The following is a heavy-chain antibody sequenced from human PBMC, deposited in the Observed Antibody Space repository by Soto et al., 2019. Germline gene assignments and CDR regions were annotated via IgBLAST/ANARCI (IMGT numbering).Heavy chain of an antibody. CDR1: GYTYTNYG. CDR3: XXXXXXXXXXXXXXXXDP. CDR2: ISTYNGNT. V-gene: IGHV1-18*01. Sequence: QVQLVQSGAEVKKPGASVKVSCKTSGYTYTNYGISWVREAPGQGXXXXXXISTYNGNTNYAQKFQGRVTMTTDTXXXXXXXXXXXXXXXXXXXXXXXXXXXXXXXXXXXXXXDPWGQGTLVTVSS. J-gene: IGHJ5*02.